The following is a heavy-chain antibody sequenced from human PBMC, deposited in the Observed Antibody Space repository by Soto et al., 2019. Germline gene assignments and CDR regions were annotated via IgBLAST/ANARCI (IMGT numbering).Heavy chain of an antibody. CDR2: ISYDGSNK. CDR3: ARSEQWLVLGEGATPVDY. Sequence: QVQLVESGGGVVQPGRSLRLSCAASGFTFSSYAMHWVRQAPGKGLEWVAVISYDGSNKYYADSVKGRFTISRDNSKNTLYLQMNSLRAEDTAVYYCARSEQWLVLGEGATPVDYWGQGTLVTVSS. D-gene: IGHD6-19*01. CDR1: GFTFSSYA. J-gene: IGHJ4*02. V-gene: IGHV3-30-3*01.